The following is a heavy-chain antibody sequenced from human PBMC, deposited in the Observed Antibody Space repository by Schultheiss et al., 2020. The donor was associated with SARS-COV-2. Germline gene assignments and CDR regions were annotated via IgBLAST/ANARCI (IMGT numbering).Heavy chain of an antibody. V-gene: IGHV3-7*01. CDR1: GFTFSSFW. CDR3: AKDPQGRSSWPHYYYYGMDV. D-gene: IGHD6-13*01. Sequence: GESLKISCAASGFTFSSFWMSWVRQAPGKGLEWVANIKQDGSVKYYVDSVKGRFTISRDNAKNTLYLQMNSLRAEDTAVYYCAKDPQGRSSWPHYYYYGMDVWGQGTTVTVSS. CDR2: IKQDGSVK. J-gene: IGHJ6*02.